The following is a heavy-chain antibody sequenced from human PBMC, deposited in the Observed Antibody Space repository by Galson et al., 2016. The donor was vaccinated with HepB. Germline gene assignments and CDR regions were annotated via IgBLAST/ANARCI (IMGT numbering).Heavy chain of an antibody. CDR2: IRAYTGNT. J-gene: IGHJ3*02. Sequence: SVKVSCKASGYTFTNYGISWVRQAPGQGLEWMGWIRAYTGNTNYAQKIQGRVTMTTDTSTSTAYMELRSLRSDDTAIYYCARDRWELLQAGPRDAFDIWGQGTMVTVSS. CDR1: GYTFTNYG. CDR3: ARDRWELLQAGPRDAFDI. D-gene: IGHD1-26*01. V-gene: IGHV1-18*01.